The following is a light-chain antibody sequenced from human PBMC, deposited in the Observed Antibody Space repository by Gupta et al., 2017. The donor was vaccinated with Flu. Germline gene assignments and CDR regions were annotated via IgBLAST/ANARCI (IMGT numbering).Light chain of an antibody. V-gene: IGKV2-30*01. Sequence: MTQSPRSLPVTLGQSASISCTSSEGLVYRDGNTFLSWFHQRPGQSPRRLIYEAFHRDSGVPDRFSGSGSGAHFTLNISRVAPEDVGVYFCKQQKRCPCTFGQGTKLEIK. CDR2: EAF. J-gene: IGKJ1*01. CDR3: KQQKRCPCT. CDR1: EGLVYRDGNTF.